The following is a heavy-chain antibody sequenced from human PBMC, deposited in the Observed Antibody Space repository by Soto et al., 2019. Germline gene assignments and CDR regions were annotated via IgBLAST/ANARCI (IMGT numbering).Heavy chain of an antibody. V-gene: IGHV4-59*01. CDR3: ARAVNYEYYDFWSGYYTLDY. Sequence: SESLSLTCTVSGGSISSYYWSWIRQPPGKGLEWIGYIYYSGSTNYNPSLKSRVTISVDTSKNQFSLKLSSVTAADTAVYYCARAVNYEYYDFWSGYYTLDYWGQGTLVTVSS. CDR2: IYYSGST. D-gene: IGHD3-3*01. CDR1: GGSISSYY. J-gene: IGHJ4*02.